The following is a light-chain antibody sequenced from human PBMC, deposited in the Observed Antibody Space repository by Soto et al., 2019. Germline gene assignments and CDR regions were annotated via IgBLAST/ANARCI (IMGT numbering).Light chain of an antibody. Sequence: QSALTQPPSASGSPGQSVTISCTGTSSDVGAYSYVSWYQQHPSKAPKLMIYEVSKRPSGVPDRFSGSKSGNTASLTVSGLQAEDEADYYCSSYAGSNNFVVFGGGTKLTVL. V-gene: IGLV2-8*01. CDR3: SSYAGSNNFVV. CDR2: EVS. J-gene: IGLJ2*01. CDR1: SSDVGAYSY.